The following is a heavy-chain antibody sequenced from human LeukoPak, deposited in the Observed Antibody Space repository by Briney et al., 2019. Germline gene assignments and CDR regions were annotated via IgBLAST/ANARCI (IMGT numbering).Heavy chain of an antibody. Sequence: QSGGSLRLSCAASGFTFSSYGMHWVRQAPGKGLEWVALISYDGSNKYYADSVKGRFTMSRDNSKNTLYLQMNSLRAEDTAVYYCARGWVVGTTPFDYWGQGTLVTVSS. D-gene: IGHD1-26*01. CDR3: ARGWVVGTTPFDY. CDR2: ISYDGSNK. CDR1: GFTFSSYG. V-gene: IGHV3-30*03. J-gene: IGHJ4*01.